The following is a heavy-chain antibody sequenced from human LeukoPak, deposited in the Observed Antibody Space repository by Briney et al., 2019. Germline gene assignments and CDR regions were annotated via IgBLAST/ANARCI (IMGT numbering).Heavy chain of an antibody. Sequence: GASVKVSCKASGYTFTYHYIHLVRQAPGQGLEWMGIINPNNGNTNYAQKFQGRVTMTRDTSTSTVYMELSSLGSEDTAVYYCAGESDSGKDFDCWGQGTLVTVPS. CDR1: GYTFTYHY. CDR3: AGESDSGKDFDC. J-gene: IGHJ4*02. V-gene: IGHV1-46*01. D-gene: IGHD1-26*01. CDR2: INPNNGNT.